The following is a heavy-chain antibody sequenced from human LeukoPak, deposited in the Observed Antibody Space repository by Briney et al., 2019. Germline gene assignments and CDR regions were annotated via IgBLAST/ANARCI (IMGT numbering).Heavy chain of an antibody. V-gene: IGHV3-23*01. J-gene: IGHJ4*02. CDR1: GFTFSYYS. CDR2: ISGSGGST. D-gene: IGHD6-19*01. Sequence: GGSLRLSCVASGFTFSYYSMNWARQAPGKGLEWVSAISGSGGSTYYAGSVKGRFTTSRDNSKNTLYLQMDSLRAEDTAVYYCARYSSGWYRDYFDFWGQGTLVTVSS. CDR3: ARYSSGWYRDYFDF.